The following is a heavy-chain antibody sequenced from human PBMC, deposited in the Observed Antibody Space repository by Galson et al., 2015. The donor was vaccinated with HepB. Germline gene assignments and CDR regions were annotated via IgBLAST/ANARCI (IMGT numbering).Heavy chain of an antibody. CDR2: VDPEDGET. J-gene: IGHJ5*02. D-gene: IGHD4-11*01. V-gene: IGHV1-69-2*01. CDR3: ARTVTNDISYNWFDP. Sequence: SGYTFTDYYMHWVQQAPGKGLEWMGLVDPEDGETIYAEKFQGRVTITADTSTDTAYMELSSLRSEDTAVYYCARTVTNDISYNWFDPWSQGTLVTVSS. CDR1: GYTFTDYY.